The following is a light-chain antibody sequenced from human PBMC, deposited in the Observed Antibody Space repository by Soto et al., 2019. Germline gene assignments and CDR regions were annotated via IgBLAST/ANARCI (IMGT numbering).Light chain of an antibody. V-gene: IGKV1-8*01. CDR3: QQYYSYPPT. CDR1: QGISSY. CDR2: AAS. J-gene: IGKJ1*01. Sequence: AIRMTQSPSSFSASTGDRVTITCRASQGISSYLAWYQQKPGNAPKLLIYAASTLQSGVPSRFSGSGSGTHFTLIIHRLQSEDFAIYYCQQYYSYPPTFGQGTKVEI.